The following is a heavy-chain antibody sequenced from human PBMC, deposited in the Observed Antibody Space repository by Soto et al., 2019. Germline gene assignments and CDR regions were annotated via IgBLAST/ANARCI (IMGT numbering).Heavy chain of an antibody. CDR1: GYSFGDYW. Sequence: EVQLVQSGAEVKKSGESLRISCKASGYSFGDYWITWVRQMPGKGLEWMGRIDPSDSYTNYSPSFRGHVTISADKSISSAYLQWSSLKPSDTAMYYCARQEGRVDGMDVWGLGTTVTV. V-gene: IGHV5-10-1*03. CDR3: ARQEGRVDGMDV. CDR2: IDPSDSYT. J-gene: IGHJ6*02.